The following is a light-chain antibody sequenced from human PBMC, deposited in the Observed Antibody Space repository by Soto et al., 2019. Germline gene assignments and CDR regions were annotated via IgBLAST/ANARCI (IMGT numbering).Light chain of an antibody. J-gene: IGKJ2*01. CDR3: QQSYSTPYT. CDR2: AAS. CDR1: QSISSY. V-gene: IGKV1-39*01. Sequence: DIQMTQSPSSLSASLGDRVTITCRASQSISSYLNWYQQKPGKAPKLLIYAASSLQSGVPSRFSGGGSGTDFTITSSSLQPEDFATYYCQQSYSTPYTFGQGTKLEIK.